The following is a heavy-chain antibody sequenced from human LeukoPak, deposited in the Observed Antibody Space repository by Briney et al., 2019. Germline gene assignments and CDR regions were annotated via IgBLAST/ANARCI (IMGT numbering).Heavy chain of an antibody. CDR3: ARNWNDDY. CDR2: INSDGSST. J-gene: IGHJ4*02. CDR1: EFSVGSNY. Sequence: GGSLRLSCAASEFSVGSNYMTWVRQAPGKGLVWVSRINSDGSSTSYADSVKGRFTISRDNAKNTLYLQMNSLRAEDTAVYYCARNWNDDYWGQGTLVTVSS. V-gene: IGHV3-74*01. D-gene: IGHD1-1*01.